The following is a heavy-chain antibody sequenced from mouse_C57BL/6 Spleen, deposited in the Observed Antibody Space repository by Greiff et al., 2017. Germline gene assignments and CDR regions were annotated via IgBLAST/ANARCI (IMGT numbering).Heavy chain of an antibody. D-gene: IGHD4-1*01. V-gene: IGHV3-6*01. CDR3: ARANTGYWYFDV. CDR2: ISYDGSN. Sequence: VQLKESGPGLVKPSQSLSLTCSVTGYSITSGYYWNWIRQFPGNKLEWMGYISYDGSNNYNPSLKNRISITRDTSKNQFFLKLNSVTTEDTATYYCARANTGYWYFDVWGTGTTVTVSS. J-gene: IGHJ1*03. CDR1: GYSITSGYY.